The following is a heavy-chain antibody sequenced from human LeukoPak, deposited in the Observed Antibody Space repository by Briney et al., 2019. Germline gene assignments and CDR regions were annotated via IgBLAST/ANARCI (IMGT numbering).Heavy chain of an antibody. Sequence: PSETLSLTCSVSGGSISSYYWCWIWHPPRQGLEWMGYISYSGSSNYSSSLKGRVTISLDRSNTQFTLRLNSVTAADTAAYYCARGGPGSGWHYYSDYWGQGALVTVSS. CDR3: ARGGPGSGWHYYSDY. D-gene: IGHD3-22*01. CDR1: GGSISSYY. V-gene: IGHV4-59*01. CDR2: ISYSGSS. J-gene: IGHJ4*02.